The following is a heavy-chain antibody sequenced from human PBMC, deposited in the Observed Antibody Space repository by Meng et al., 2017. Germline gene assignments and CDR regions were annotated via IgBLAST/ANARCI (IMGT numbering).Heavy chain of an antibody. CDR3: ARHSGDTSNFDS. J-gene: IGHJ4*02. Sequence: SETLSLTCTVSGGSISSSGYYWVWIRQPPGKGLEWIGNFYYGGSTYYNPSLKSRVTMSVDTSKNQFSLILTSLTAADTAVYFCARHSGDTSNFDSWGQGTLVTVSS. D-gene: IGHD2-15*01. CDR1: GGSISSSGYY. V-gene: IGHV4-39*07. CDR2: FYYGGST.